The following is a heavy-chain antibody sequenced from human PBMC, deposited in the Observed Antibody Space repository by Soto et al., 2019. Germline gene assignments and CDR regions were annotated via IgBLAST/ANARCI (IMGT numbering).Heavy chain of an antibody. Sequence: EVQLVQSGAEVKKPGESLKISCKGSGYSFTSYWIGWVRQMPGKGLEWMGIIYPGDSDTRYSPSFQGQVTISADKPISTAYLQWSSLKASDTAMYYCARHNGVPAAIPYYYYMDVWGKGTTVTVSS. CDR1: GYSFTSYW. CDR3: ARHNGVPAAIPYYYYMDV. J-gene: IGHJ6*03. D-gene: IGHD2-2*02. V-gene: IGHV5-51*04. CDR2: IYPGDSDT.